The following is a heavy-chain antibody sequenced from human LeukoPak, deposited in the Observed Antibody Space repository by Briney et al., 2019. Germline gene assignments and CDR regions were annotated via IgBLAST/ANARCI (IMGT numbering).Heavy chain of an antibody. CDR3: ARGQVFSGYDFQKLPDS. J-gene: IGHJ4*02. Sequence: SETLSLTCTVSGGSISSYYWSWIRQPPGKGLDWIGYIYYSGSTNYNPSLKSRVTISVDTSKNQISLKLRSVTAADTAVYYCARGQVFSGYDFQKLPDSWGQGTLVTVSS. CDR2: IYYSGST. CDR1: GGSISSYY. V-gene: IGHV4-59*01. D-gene: IGHD5-12*01.